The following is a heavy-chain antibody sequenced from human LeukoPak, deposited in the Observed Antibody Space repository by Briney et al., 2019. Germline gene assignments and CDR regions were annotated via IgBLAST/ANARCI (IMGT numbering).Heavy chain of an antibody. CDR3: ARGGWYMTAALFDQ. Sequence: SQTLSLTCAISGDSVSRTNSAWNWIRQSPSRGLEWLGRTYYRTKWYSDSAISVRSRIIINPDTSKNQFSLQLNSVTPEDTAVYYCARGGWYMTAALFDQWGQGTPVTVSS. D-gene: IGHD6-19*01. J-gene: IGHJ4*02. CDR2: TYYRTKWYS. CDR1: GDSVSRTNSA. V-gene: IGHV6-1*01.